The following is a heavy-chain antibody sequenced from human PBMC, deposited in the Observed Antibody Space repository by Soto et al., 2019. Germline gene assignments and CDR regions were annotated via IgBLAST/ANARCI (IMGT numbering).Heavy chain of an antibody. CDR3: VKSAGTQRIAGVAYIDY. CDR1: GFTFSSNA. Sequence: GGSLRLSCSASGFTFSSNAMHWVRQAPGKGLEHVSAISSDGDSTYYKDPVRGRFTISRDDSKNTLYLEMSSLRADDTAVYYCVKSAGTQRIAGVAYIDYWAKGTLDTVSS. D-gene: IGHD6-13*01. J-gene: IGHJ4*02. V-gene: IGHV3-64D*06. CDR2: ISSDGDST.